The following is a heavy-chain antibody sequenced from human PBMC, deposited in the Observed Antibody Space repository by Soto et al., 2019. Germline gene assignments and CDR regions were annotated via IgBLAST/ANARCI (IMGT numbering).Heavy chain of an antibody. J-gene: IGHJ4*02. D-gene: IGHD6-19*01. V-gene: IGHV3-30-3*01. CDR1: GGTFSSYS. CDR2: ISYDGSNK. Sequence: VGSLILSCTASGGTFSSYSLHWVRQAPGKGLEWVAVISYDGSNKYYADSVKGRFTISRDNSKNTLYLQMNSLRAEDTAVYYCARDPSYRSGWYGRFEYWGQGTVVTLAS. CDR3: ARDPSYRSGWYGRFEY.